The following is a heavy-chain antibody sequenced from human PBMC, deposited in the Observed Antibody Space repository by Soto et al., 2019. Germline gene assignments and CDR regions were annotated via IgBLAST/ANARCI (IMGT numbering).Heavy chain of an antibody. CDR2: ISTERDLT. D-gene: IGHD1-1*01. CDR1: GYTFTNYD. J-gene: IGHJ2*01. Sequence: QVRLVQSEGEVKKPGASVKVSCRASGYTFTNYDISWVRQVPGQGLEWMGWISTERDLTKYAQKFQGRVTMTTDTVTYTAYMELKSLRFDVAAVYYCARDPTANRASVYFDLWGRGTLVNVSS. CDR3: ARDPTANRASVYFDL. V-gene: IGHV1-18*04.